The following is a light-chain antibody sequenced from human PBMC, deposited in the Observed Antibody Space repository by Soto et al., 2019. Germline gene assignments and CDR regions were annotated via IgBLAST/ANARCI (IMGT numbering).Light chain of an antibody. CDR2: STN. CDR3: LLYYGGQLGV. CDR1: TGAVTSGYY. V-gene: IGLV7-43*01. J-gene: IGLJ2*01. Sequence: VVTQEPSLTVSPGGTVTLTCATSTGAVTSGYYPNWFQQKPGQAPRALIYSTNNKYSWTPARFSGSLLGGKAALTLSGVQPEDEADYYCLLYYGGQLGVFGGGTKVTVL.